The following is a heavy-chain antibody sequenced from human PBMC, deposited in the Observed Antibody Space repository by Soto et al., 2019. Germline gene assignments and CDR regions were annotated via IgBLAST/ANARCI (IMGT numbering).Heavy chain of an antibody. Sequence: QVQLQESGPGLVKPSETLSLTCTVSGGSVSSGSYYWSWIRQPPGKGLEWIGYIYYSGSTNYNPSLKSQVTISVDTSKNQFSLKLSSVTAADTAVYYCARGRVHWGQGTLVTVSS. J-gene: IGHJ4*02. CDR2: IYYSGST. V-gene: IGHV4-61*01. CDR3: ARGRVH. CDR1: GGSVSSGSYY.